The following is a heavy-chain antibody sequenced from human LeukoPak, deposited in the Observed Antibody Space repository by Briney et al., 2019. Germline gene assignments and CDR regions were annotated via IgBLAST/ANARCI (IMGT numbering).Heavy chain of an antibody. CDR1: GGSFSGYY. D-gene: IGHD1-1*01. CDR2: INHSGST. V-gene: IGHV4-34*01. J-gene: IGHJ4*02. Sequence: PSETLSLTCAVYGGSFSGYYWSWIRQPPGKGLEWIGEINHSGSTNYNPSLKSRATISVDTSKNQFSLKLSSVTAADTAVYYCARGTLDNDYWGQGTLVTVSS. CDR3: ARGTLDNDY.